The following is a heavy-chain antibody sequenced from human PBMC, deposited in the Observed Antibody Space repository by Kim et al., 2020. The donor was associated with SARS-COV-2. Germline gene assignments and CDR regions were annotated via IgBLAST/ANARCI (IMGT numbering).Heavy chain of an antibody. V-gene: IGHV1-8*01. CDR1: GYTFTSYD. Sequence: ASVKVSCKASGYTFTSYDINWVRQATGQGLEWMGWMNPNSGNTGYAQKFQGRVTMTRNTSISTAYMELSSLRSEDTAVYYCARGRRSHALWLGELTDPWGQGTLVTVSS. D-gene: IGHD3-10*01. CDR2: MNPNSGNT. CDR3: ARGRRSHALWLGELTDP. J-gene: IGHJ5*02.